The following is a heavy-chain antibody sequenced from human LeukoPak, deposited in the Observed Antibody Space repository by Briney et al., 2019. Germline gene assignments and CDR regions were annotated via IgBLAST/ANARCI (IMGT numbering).Heavy chain of an antibody. Sequence: SETLSLTCTVSGGSISSSSYYWGWIRQPPGKGLEWIGSIYYSGSTYYNPSLKSRVTISVDTSKKQFSLKLSSVTAADTAVYYCARPYCSAGNCYSNFDSWGQGTLVTVSS. CDR3: ARPYCSAGNCYSNFDS. CDR1: GGSISSSSYY. CDR2: IYYSGST. V-gene: IGHV4-39*07. D-gene: IGHD2-15*01. J-gene: IGHJ4*02.